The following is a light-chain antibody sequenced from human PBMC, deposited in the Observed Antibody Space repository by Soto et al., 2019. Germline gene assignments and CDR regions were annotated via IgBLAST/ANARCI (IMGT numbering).Light chain of an antibody. CDR3: QVRDVWPS. J-gene: IGKJ1*01. CDR1: QSVSTS. Sequence: IVLTQSPVTLAVSPGESAVLSCRASQSVSTSLAWYQHKPGQAPRLFIYDASKRAPGIPARFTGSGSGAHFTLTISSLEPEDIAVYYCQVRDVWPSFGQGTMVDIK. CDR2: DAS. V-gene: IGKV3-11*01.